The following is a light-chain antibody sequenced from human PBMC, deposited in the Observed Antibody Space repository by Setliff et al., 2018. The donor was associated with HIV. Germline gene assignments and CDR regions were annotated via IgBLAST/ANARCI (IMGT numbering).Light chain of an antibody. CDR2: DVI. Sequence: QSALAQPASVSGSPGQSITISCTGISSDVGGYYSVSWYQQHPGKAPKLMIYDVINRPSGVSNRFSGSRSGNTASLTIFGLQVEDEADYYCSSYTTSSTLYVFGPGTKVTVL. CDR3: SSYTTSSTLYV. CDR1: SSDVGGYYS. V-gene: IGLV2-14*03. J-gene: IGLJ1*01.